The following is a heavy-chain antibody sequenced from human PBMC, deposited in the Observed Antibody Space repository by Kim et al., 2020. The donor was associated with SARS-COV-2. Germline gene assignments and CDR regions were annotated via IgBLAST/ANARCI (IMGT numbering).Heavy chain of an antibody. Sequence: SETLSLTCAVSGVSVSSRSYFWSWIRQHSEKGLEWIGYIYDSGRTYYNPSLQSRATLSVDTSQNQFSLQLTSVTAADTAVYYCARDDLGDYIIDHWGHG. CDR2: IYDSGRT. CDR3: ARDDLGDYIIDH. D-gene: IGHD4-17*01. CDR1: GVSVSSRSYF. V-gene: IGHV4-31*02. J-gene: IGHJ4*01.